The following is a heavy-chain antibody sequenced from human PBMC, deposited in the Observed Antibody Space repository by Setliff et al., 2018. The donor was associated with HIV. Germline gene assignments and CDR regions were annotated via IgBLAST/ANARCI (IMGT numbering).Heavy chain of an antibody. D-gene: IGHD6-13*01. CDR3: ARGNRPLRSNRGKYMDV. J-gene: IGHJ6*03. CDR1: GAPINSGAYY. Sequence: TLSLTCPVSGAPINSGAYYWTWIRQHPGKGREWIGFISYSGNTYYNPSLKGRVTISVDTSKNQFSLMLTSVTAADTAVYWCARGNRPLRSNRGKYMDVWGRGTTVTVSS. CDR2: ISYSGNT. V-gene: IGHV4-31*03.